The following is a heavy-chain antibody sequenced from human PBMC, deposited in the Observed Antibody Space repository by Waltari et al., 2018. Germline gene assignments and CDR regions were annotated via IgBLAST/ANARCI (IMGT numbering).Heavy chain of an antibody. V-gene: IGHV4-34*01. Sequence: QVQLQQWGAGLLKPSETLSLTCAVYGGSFSGYYWSWIRQPPGQGLEWIGEINHSGSTNYNPSLKSRVTISVDTSKNQFSLKLSSVTAADTAVYYCARGPPAMIVVVITRWYFDLWGRGTLVTVSS. D-gene: IGHD3-22*01. J-gene: IGHJ2*01. CDR3: ARGPPAMIVVVITRWYFDL. CDR2: INHSGST. CDR1: GGSFSGYY.